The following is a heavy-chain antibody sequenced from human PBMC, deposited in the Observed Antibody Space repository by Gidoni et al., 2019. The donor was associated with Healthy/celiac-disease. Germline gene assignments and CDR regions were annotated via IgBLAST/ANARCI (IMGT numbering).Heavy chain of an antibody. J-gene: IGHJ4*02. CDR2: ISSSSSYI. V-gene: IGHV3-21*01. D-gene: IGHD6-13*01. Sequence: EVQLVESGGGLVKPGGSLRLSCAASGFTFSSYSMNWVRQAPGKGLEWVSSISSSSSYIYYADSVKGRFTISRDNAKNSLYLKMNSLRAEDTAVYYCARDVMGSSWKEGDYWGQGTLVTVSS. CDR1: GFTFSSYS. CDR3: ARDVMGSSWKEGDY.